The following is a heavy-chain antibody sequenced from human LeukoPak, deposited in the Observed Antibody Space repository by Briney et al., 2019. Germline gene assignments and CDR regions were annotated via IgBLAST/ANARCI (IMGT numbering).Heavy chain of an antibody. Sequence: ASVKVSCKASGYTFTSYYMHWVRQAPGQGLEWMGIINPSGGSTSYAQKFQGRVTMTRDTSISTAYMELSRLRSDDTAVYYCAITLWFGEGNNWFDPWGQGTLVTVSS. V-gene: IGHV1-46*01. CDR1: GYTFTSYY. D-gene: IGHD3-10*01. CDR3: AITLWFGEGNNWFDP. J-gene: IGHJ5*02. CDR2: INPSGGST.